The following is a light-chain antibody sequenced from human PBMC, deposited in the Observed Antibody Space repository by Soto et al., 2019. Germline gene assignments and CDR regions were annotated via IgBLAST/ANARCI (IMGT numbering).Light chain of an antibody. J-gene: IGKJ3*01. Sequence: EIVMTQSPATLSVSPGERVTLSCRASQSVSSNLAWYQHKPGQAPRLLLYGASTRATGIPARFSGSGSGTEFTLTISSLQSEDFAVYYCQQYNNWPLTFGPGTKVDIK. CDR3: QQYNNWPLT. CDR1: QSVSSN. V-gene: IGKV3-15*01. CDR2: GAS.